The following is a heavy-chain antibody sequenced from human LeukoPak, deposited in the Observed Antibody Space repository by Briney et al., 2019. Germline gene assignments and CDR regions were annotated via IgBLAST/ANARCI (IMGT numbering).Heavy chain of an antibody. CDR3: ARFYRVWFGETSTIYYYYGMDV. J-gene: IGHJ6*02. CDR1: GYTFTVYY. Sequence: ASVKVSFKASGYTFTVYYMHWVRQAPGQGLEWMGWIHPNSGGTNYSQKFQGRVTMTRGTYISTAYMELSRLRSDDTAVYYCARFYRVWFGETSTIYYYYGMDVWGQGTTVTVSS. D-gene: IGHD3-10*01. V-gene: IGHV1-2*02. CDR2: IHPNSGGT.